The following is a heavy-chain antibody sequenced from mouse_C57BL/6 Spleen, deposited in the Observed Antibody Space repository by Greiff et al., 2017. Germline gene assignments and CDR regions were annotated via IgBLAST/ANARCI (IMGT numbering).Heavy chain of an antibody. CDR2: IDPSDSET. Sequence: QVQLQQPGAELVRPGSSVKLSCKASGYTFTSYWMHWVKQRPIQGLEWIGNIDPSDSETHYNQKFKDKATLTVDKSSSTAYMQLSSLTSEDSAVYYCARIGYGSSYRYFEVWGTGTTVTVSS. CDR3: ARIGYGSSYRYFEV. V-gene: IGHV1-52*01. CDR1: GYTFTSYW. D-gene: IGHD1-1*01. J-gene: IGHJ1*03.